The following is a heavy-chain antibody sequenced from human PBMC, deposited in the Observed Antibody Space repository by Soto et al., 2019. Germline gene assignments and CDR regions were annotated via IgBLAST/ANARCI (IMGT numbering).Heavy chain of an antibody. CDR1: GYTFTSYY. V-gene: IGHV1-46*01. J-gene: IGHJ5*02. D-gene: IGHD3-22*01. CDR2: INPSGGST. Sequence: ASVKVSCKASGYTFTSYYIHWVRQAPGQGLEWMGIINPSGGSTTYAQKFQSRVTMTRDTSTSTVYMELSSLRSEDTAVYYCARLGGPMIVVVIPTWGQGALVTVSS. CDR3: ARLGGPMIVVVIPT.